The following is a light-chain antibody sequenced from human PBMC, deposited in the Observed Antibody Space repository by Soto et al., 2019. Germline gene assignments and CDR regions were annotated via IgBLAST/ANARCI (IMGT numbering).Light chain of an antibody. CDR2: DTS. CDR3: QQYGSSQFT. CDR1: QSVNSNY. V-gene: IGKV3-20*01. J-gene: IGKJ3*01. Sequence: EIVLMQSPGTLSLSPGEGATLSCRASQSVNSNYLVWYQQKPGQAPTVLIFDTSRRATGVPDRFSGSGSGIDFTLTISRLEPDDFAVNYCQQYGSSQFTFGPGTKVNIK.